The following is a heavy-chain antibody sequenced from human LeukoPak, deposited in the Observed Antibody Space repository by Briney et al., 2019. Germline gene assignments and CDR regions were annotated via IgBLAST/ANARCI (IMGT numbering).Heavy chain of an antibody. V-gene: IGHV3-43*02. Sequence: PGGSLRLSCAASGFSFDDYAMLWVRQGPGKGLEWVSLISGDGGSTYYGDSVKGRFTISRDNSKNSLSLEMNSLRTEDTGLYYCAKDKGDGEYVDYWGQGTLVTVSS. J-gene: IGHJ4*02. CDR1: GFSFDDYA. D-gene: IGHD5-24*01. CDR3: AKDKGDGEYVDY. CDR2: ISGDGGST.